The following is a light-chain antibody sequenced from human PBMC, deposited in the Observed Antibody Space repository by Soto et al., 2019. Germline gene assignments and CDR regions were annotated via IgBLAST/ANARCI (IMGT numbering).Light chain of an antibody. V-gene: IGKV3-15*01. CDR3: QQYDDWPLYT. CDR2: AAS. CDR1: QSVSTN. J-gene: IGKJ2*01. Sequence: EIVMTQSPATLSVSPGERATLSCRASQSVSTNLAWYQQKPGQAPRLLIYAASSRATELPARFSGSGSGTDFTLTISSLQSEHFSVYYCQQYDDWPLYTFGQGTKLEIK.